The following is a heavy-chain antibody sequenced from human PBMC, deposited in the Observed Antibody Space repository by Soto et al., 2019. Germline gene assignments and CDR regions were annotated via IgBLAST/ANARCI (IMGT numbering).Heavy chain of an antibody. CDR2: IIPIFGTA. V-gene: IGHV1-69*13. J-gene: IGHJ4*02. D-gene: IGHD3-16*01. CDR3: ARGPGGNTRTPPQGY. Sequence: ASVKVSCKASGGTFSSYAISWVRQAPGQGLEWMGGIIPIFGTANYAQKFQVRVTITADESTSTAYMELSSLRSEDTAVYYCARGPGGNTRTPPQGYWGQGTLVTVSS. CDR1: GGTFSSYA.